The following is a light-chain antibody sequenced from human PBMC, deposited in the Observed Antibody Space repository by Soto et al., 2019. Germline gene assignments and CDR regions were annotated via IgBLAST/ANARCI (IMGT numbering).Light chain of an antibody. J-gene: IGLJ3*02. Sequence: QSVLTQPASVSGSPGQSITIACTGTNRDVGSYNLVSWYQQHPGEAPKLIISEVRNRPSGISYRFTGSKSGNTASLTISGLQAEDEADYYCSSYTTTSTLVFGGGTKVTVL. V-gene: IGLV2-14*01. CDR1: NRDVGSYNL. CDR2: EVR. CDR3: SSYTTTSTLV.